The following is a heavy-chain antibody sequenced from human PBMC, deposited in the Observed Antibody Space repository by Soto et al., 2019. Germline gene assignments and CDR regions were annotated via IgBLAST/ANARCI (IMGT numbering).Heavy chain of an antibody. J-gene: IGHJ4*02. V-gene: IGHV1-3*01. CDR1: GYTFTSYA. CDR3: ARNIAARPISPFDY. CDR2: INAGNGNT. Sequence: ASVKVSCKASGYTFTSYAMHWVRQAPGQRLEWMGWINAGNGNTKYSQKFQGRVTITRDTSASTAYMELSSLRSEDTAVYYCARNIAARPISPFDYWGQGTLVTVSS. D-gene: IGHD6-6*01.